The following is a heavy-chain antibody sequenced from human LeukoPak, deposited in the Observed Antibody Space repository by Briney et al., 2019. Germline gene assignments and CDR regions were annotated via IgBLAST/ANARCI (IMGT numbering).Heavy chain of an antibody. J-gene: IGHJ2*01. Sequence: PSETLSLTCAVYGGSFSGYYWSWIRQPPGKGLEWFGEINLSGSTNYNPHPKSRVTISFNKPNNQSPLKQSSVSAADTAVYYCGRVASRCSGGSCYWPDNGYWCFDLLGRGTLVTVSS. D-gene: IGHD2-15*01. V-gene: IGHV4-34*01. CDR3: GRVASRCSGGSCYWPDNGYWCFDL. CDR1: GGSFSGYY. CDR2: INLSGST.